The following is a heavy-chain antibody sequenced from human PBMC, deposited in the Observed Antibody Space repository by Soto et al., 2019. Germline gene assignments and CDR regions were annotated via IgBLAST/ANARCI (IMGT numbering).Heavy chain of an antibody. V-gene: IGHV3-74*01. D-gene: IGHD2-8*01. CDR1: GFTFSSYP. CDR2: ITEDGSGT. CDR3: VRGTNGWRGMDY. Sequence: SLRLSCATSGFTFSSYPIHWVRQAPGKGPVWVSRITEDGSGTTYADSVKGRFTVTRDNAKNTMYLQMSGLGAEDTAVYHCVRGTNGWRGMDYWGQGTLVTVSS. J-gene: IGHJ4*02.